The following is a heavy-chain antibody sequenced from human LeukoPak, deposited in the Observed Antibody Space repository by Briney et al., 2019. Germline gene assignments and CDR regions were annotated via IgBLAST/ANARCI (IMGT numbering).Heavy chain of an antibody. D-gene: IGHD3-22*01. CDR3: ARDRYYYDSSGYYYIDY. V-gene: IGHV4-34*01. CDR2: INHSGST. J-gene: IGHJ4*02. CDR1: GGSFSGYY. Sequence: SETLSLTCAVYGGSFSGYYWSWIRQPPGKGLEWIGEINHSGSTNYNPSLKSRVTISVDTSKNQFSLKLSSVTAADTAVYYCARDRYYYDSSGYYYIDYWGQGTLVTVSS.